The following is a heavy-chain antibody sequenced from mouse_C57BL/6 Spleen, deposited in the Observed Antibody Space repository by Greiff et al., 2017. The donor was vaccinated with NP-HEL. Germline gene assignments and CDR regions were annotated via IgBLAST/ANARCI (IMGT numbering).Heavy chain of an antibody. V-gene: IGHV1-72*01. CDR2: IDPNSGGT. D-gene: IGHD2-4*01. J-gene: IGHJ3*01. Sequence: VQLQQPGAELVKPGASVKLSCKASGYTFTSYWMHWVKQRPGRGLEWIGRIDPNSGGTKYNEKFKGKATLTVDKPSSTAYMQLSSLTSEDSAVYYCARSPSDYDYEGVWFAYWGQGTLVTVSA. CDR1: GYTFTSYW. CDR3: ARSPSDYDYEGVWFAY.